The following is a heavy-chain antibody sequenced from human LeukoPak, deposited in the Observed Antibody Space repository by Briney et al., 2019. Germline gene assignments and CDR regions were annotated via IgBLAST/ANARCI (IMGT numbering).Heavy chain of an antibody. V-gene: IGHV4-30-4*01. CDR2: IYYSGST. CDR3: ARDAGRGYSYGQFDP. J-gene: IGHJ5*02. Sequence: SQTLSLTCTVSGGSISSGDYYWSWIRQPPGKGLEWIGYIYYSGSTYYNPSLKSRVTISVDTSKNQFSLKLSSVTAADTAMYYCARDAGRGYSYGQFDPWGQGTLVTVSS. CDR1: GGSISSGDYY. D-gene: IGHD5-18*01.